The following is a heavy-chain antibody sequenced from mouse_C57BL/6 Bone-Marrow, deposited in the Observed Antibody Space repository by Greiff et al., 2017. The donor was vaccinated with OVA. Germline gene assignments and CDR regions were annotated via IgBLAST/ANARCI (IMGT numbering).Heavy chain of an antibody. J-gene: IGHJ3*01. D-gene: IGHD3-2*02. V-gene: IGHV3-6*01. CDR2: ISYDGSN. CDR1: GYSITSGYY. Sequence: EVQVVESGPGLVKPSQSLSLTCSVTGYSITSGYYWNWIRQFPGNKLEWMGYISYDGSNNYNPSLKNRISITRDTSKNQFFLKLNSVTTEDTATYYCARMGQLRRGAYWGQGTLVTVSA. CDR3: ARMGQLRRGAY.